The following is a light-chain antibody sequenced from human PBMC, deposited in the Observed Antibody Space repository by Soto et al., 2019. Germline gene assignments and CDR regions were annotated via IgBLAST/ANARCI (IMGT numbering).Light chain of an antibody. CDR1: QSISNS. Sequence: DIQMTQSHSTLSASVGDRVTITCRASQSISNSLAWYQQKPGKAPNLLIYKASSLESGVPSRFSGSGSGTEFTLTISSLQPDDFATYYCRQYVSYPVTFGGGTKVEMK. J-gene: IGKJ4*01. V-gene: IGKV1-5*03. CDR3: RQYVSYPVT. CDR2: KAS.